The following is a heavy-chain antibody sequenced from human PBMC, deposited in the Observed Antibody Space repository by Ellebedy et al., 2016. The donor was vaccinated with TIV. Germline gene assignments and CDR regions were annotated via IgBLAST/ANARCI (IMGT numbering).Heavy chain of an antibody. Sequence: PGGSLRLSCAASGFSFSTCGMHWVRQAPGKGLEWVSSISTTDGTHYADSVKGRFTISRDNPKNTLYLQMNSLRVEDTAVYYCATQLWNTEFWGQGTLVIVSS. CDR1: GFSFSTCG. J-gene: IGHJ4*02. D-gene: IGHD5-24*01. CDR2: ISTTDGT. CDR3: ATQLWNTEF. V-gene: IGHV3-23*01.